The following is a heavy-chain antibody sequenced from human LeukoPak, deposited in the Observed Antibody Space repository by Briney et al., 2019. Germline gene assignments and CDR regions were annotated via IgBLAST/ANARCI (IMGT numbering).Heavy chain of an antibody. CDR3: AKGGHRVVIISAHFQH. V-gene: IGHV3-23*01. CDR1: GFTFSSYA. CDR2: ISGSGGST. Sequence: PGGSPRLSCAASGFTFSSYAMSWVRQAPGKGLEWVSAISGSGGSTYYADSVKGRFTISRDNSKNTLYLQMNSLRAEDTAVYYCAKGGHRVVIISAHFQHWGQGTLVTVSS. J-gene: IGHJ1*01. D-gene: IGHD3-22*01.